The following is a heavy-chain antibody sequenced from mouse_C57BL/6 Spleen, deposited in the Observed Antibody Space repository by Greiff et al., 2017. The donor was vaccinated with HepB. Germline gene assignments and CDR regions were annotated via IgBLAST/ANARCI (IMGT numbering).Heavy chain of an antibody. V-gene: IGHV5-9-1*02. CDR2: ISSGGDYI. CDR1: GFTFSSYA. CDR3: TRGATGRVYWYFDV. Sequence: EVQLVESGEGLVKPGGSLKLSCAASGFTFSSYAMSWVRQTPEKRLEWVAYISSGGDYIYYADTVKGRFTISRDNARNTLYLQMSSLKSEDTAMYYCTRGATGRVYWYFDVWGTGTTVTVSS. D-gene: IGHD3-1*01. J-gene: IGHJ1*03.